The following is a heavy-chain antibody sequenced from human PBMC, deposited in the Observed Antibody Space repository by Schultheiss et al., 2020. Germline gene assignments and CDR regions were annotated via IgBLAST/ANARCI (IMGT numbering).Heavy chain of an antibody. D-gene: IGHD2-15*01. CDR2: ISGSGGST. CDR3: AREGGWRRPFDY. CDR1: GYTFTSYA. V-gene: IGHV3-23*01. Sequence: SCKASGYTFTSYAMHWVRQAPGKGLEWVSAISGSGGSTYYADSVKGRFTISRDNSKNTLYLQMNSLRAEDTAVYYCAREGGWRRPFDYWGQGTLVTVSS. J-gene: IGHJ4*02.